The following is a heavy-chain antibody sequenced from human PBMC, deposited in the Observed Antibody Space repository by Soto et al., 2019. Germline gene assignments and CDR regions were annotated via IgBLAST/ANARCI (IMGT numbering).Heavy chain of an antibody. J-gene: IGHJ4*02. CDR1: GGSFSGYY. CDR2: INHSGST. Sequence: SETLSLTCAVYGGSFSGYYWSWIRQPPGKGLEWIGEINHSGSTNYNPSLKSRVTISVDTSKNQFSLKLSSVTAADTAVYYCARGPLPGRYVDYWGQGTLVTVSS. CDR3: ARGPLPGRYVDY. V-gene: IGHV4-34*01.